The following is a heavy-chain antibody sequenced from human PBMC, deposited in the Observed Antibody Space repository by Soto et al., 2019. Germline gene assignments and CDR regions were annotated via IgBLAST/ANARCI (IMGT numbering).Heavy chain of an antibody. CDR2: IYYSGST. CDR3: ASSEWFSP. Sequence: SETLSLTCTVSGGSISSYYWGWIRQPPGKGLEWIGNIYYSGSTYYNPSLKSRVTISVDASKNQFSLKLTSVTAADTAVYYCASSEWFSPWGQGTMVTRLL. J-gene: IGHJ3*01. V-gene: IGHV4-39*01. CDR1: GGSISSYY. D-gene: IGHD3-3*01.